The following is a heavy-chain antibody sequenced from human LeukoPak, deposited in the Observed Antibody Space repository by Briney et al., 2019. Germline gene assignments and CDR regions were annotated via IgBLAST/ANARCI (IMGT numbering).Heavy chain of an antibody. CDR1: GGSINSYY. V-gene: IGHV4-59*06. CDR2: IYYSGST. CDR3: ARDHYYYDSSGYYRDAFDI. J-gene: IGHJ3*02. D-gene: IGHD3-22*01. Sequence: SETLSLTCTVSGGSINSYYWSWIRQHPGKGLEWIGYIYYSGSTYYNPSLKSRVTISVDTSKNQFSLKLSSVTAADTAVYYCARDHYYYDSSGYYRDAFDIWGQGTMVTVSS.